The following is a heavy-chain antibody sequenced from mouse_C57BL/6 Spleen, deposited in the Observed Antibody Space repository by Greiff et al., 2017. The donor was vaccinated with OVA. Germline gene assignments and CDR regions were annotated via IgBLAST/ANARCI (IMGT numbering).Heavy chain of an antibody. Sequence: VQLVESGPGLVQPSQSLSITCTVSGFSLPSYGVHWVRQSPGQGLEWLGVIWSGGSTDYNAAFISRLSISKDNSKSQVFFKMNSLQADDTAIYYCARIYYDYDGFAYWGQGTLVTVSA. CDR3: ARIYYDYDGFAY. D-gene: IGHD2-4*01. CDR1: GFSLPSYG. V-gene: IGHV2-2*01. CDR2: IWSGGST. J-gene: IGHJ3*01.